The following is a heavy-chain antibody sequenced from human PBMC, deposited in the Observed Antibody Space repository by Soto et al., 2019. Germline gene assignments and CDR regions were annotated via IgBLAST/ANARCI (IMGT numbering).Heavy chain of an antibody. CDR2: IDPSDAYT. CDR1: GYSFTSYW. J-gene: IGHJ4*02. Sequence: EVQLVQSGAEVKKPGESLRISCKGSGYSFTSYWISWVRQMPGKGLEWMGRIDPSDAYTNYSPSFQGPVTISADKSISTASLQWSSLKASDTAMYYCARLQAAAGDNDLTFDYWGQGTLVTVSS. CDR3: ARLQAAAGDNDLTFDY. V-gene: IGHV5-10-1*01. D-gene: IGHD6-13*01.